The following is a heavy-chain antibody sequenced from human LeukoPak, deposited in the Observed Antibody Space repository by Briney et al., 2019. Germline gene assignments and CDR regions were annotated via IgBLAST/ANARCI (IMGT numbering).Heavy chain of an antibody. Sequence: GGSLRLSCAASGFSFSSSGMNWVRQAPGKGLEWVSYIDTSSTTKNYVDSVKGRFTISRDNAKNSLYLQMNSLRVEDTAVYYCAGPLGSPYFHHWGQGTLVTVSS. CDR2: IDTSSTTK. CDR1: GFSFSSSG. V-gene: IGHV3-48*01. D-gene: IGHD3-10*01. J-gene: IGHJ1*01. CDR3: AGPLGSPYFHH.